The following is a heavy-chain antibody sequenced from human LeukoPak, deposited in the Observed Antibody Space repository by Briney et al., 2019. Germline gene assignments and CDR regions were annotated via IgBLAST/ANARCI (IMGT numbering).Heavy chain of an antibody. Sequence: ASVKVSCKASGYTFTTYAISWVRQAPGQGLEWMGWINTNTGNPTYAQAFTGRFVFSLDTSANTAYLKIRSLKADDTAMYYCARLLVVVPGASIHWFDPWGQGTLVTVSS. CDR1: GYTFTTYA. J-gene: IGHJ5*02. CDR3: ARLLVVVPGASIHWFDP. D-gene: IGHD2-2*01. V-gene: IGHV7-4-1*01. CDR2: INTNTGNP.